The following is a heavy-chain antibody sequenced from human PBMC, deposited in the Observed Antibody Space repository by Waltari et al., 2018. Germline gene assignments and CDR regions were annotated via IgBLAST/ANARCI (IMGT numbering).Heavy chain of an antibody. CDR1: GFSFNVAW. CDR3: TTGGGRNGMGV. D-gene: IGHD3-16*01. Sequence: EVQVVESGGGLAKPGGSLRLSCVVSGFSFNVAWTCWVLPTPGKGLEWVGSIKSKTAGGTVDYATPVKGRFTISRDDSKNTVYLQMSSLNTDDTAVYYCTTGGGRNGMGVWGQGTTVTVSS. V-gene: IGHV3-15*01. CDR2: IKSKTAGGTV. J-gene: IGHJ6*02.